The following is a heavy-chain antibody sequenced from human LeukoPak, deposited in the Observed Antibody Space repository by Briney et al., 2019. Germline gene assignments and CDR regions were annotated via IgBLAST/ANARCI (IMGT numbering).Heavy chain of an antibody. V-gene: IGHV3-23*01. D-gene: IGHD3-10*01. CDR3: AKFYMVRGVMREIDY. CDR1: GFTFSSYA. J-gene: IGHJ4*02. Sequence: GGSLRLSCAASGFTFSSYAMSWVRKAPGKGLKWVSAISGSGGSTYYADSVKGRFTISRDNSKNTLYLQMNSLRAEDTAVYYCAKFYMVRGVMREIDYWGQGTLVTVSS. CDR2: ISGSGGST.